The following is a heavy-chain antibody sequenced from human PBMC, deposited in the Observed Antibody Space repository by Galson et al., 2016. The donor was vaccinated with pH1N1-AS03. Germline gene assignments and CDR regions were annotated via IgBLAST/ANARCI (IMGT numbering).Heavy chain of an antibody. CDR3: SRGRYGDYESGYYYGMDV. J-gene: IGHJ6*02. Sequence: LRLSCAASGFSFSSYAMHWVRQAPGKGLEWVAVISYDGRNQLYADSVKGRFAISRDTSKNTLFLQMNSLRPEDTAVYYCSRGRYGDYESGYYYGMDVWSQGTTVTVSS. CDR1: GFSFSSYA. D-gene: IGHD4-17*01. CDR2: ISYDGRNQ. V-gene: IGHV3-30*09.